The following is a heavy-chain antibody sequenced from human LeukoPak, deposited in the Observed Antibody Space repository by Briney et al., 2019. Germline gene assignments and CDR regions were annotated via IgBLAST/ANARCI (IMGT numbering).Heavy chain of an antibody. CDR1: GFTFSSYG. J-gene: IGHJ4*02. Sequence: PGGSLRLSCAASGFTFSSYGMHWVRQAPGKGLEWVAVISYDGSNKYYADSVKGRFTISRDNSKNTLCLQMNSLRAEGTAVYHCAPWRGGWGQGTLVTVSS. V-gene: IGHV3-30*05. CDR3: APWRGG. CDR2: ISYDGSNK. D-gene: IGHD3-3*01.